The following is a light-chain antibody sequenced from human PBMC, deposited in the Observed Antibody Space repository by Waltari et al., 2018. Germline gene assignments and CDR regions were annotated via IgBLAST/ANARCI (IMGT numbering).Light chain of an antibody. CDR1: SGHSTYA. J-gene: IGLJ2*01. Sequence: QLVLTQSPSASASLGASVKLTCTLSSGHSTYAIAWPQQQPEKGPRYLLKLNSDGSHSKGDGLPDRFSGSKSGAERYLTISSLQSEDEGDYYCQTWGTGTVVFGGGTKLTVL. CDR2: LNSDGSH. V-gene: IGLV4-69*01. CDR3: QTWGTGTVV.